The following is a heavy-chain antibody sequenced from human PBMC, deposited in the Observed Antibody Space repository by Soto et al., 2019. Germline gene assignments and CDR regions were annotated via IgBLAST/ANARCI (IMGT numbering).Heavy chain of an antibody. V-gene: IGHV3-23*01. CDR3: AKAGAYDILTGYRTRFDP. CDR2: ISGSGGST. Sequence: GGSLRLSCAASGFTFSSYAMNWVRQAPGKGLEWVSGISGSGGSTYYAASVKGRFTISRDNSKSTLYLQMNSLGAEDTAVYYCAKAGAYDILTGYRTRFDPWGQGTRVTVSS. J-gene: IGHJ5*02. CDR1: GFTFSSYA. D-gene: IGHD3-9*01.